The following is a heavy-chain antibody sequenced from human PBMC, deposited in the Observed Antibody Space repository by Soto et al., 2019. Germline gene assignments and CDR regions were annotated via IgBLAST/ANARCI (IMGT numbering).Heavy chain of an antibody. CDR2: ISWSNSTI. J-gene: IGHJ4*02. CDR3: ARGMATITEIDY. D-gene: IGHD5-12*01. CDR1: GFTFSTYS. V-gene: IGHV3-48*02. Sequence: GGSLRLSCAASGFTFSTYSMNWVRQAPGKGLEWVSYISWSNSTIYYADSVKGRFTISRDNAKNSLYLQMNSLRDEDTAVYYCARGMATITEIDYWGQGTLVTVSS.